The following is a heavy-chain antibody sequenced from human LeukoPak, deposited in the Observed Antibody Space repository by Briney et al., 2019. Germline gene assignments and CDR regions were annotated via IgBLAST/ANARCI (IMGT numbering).Heavy chain of an antibody. V-gene: IGHV4-39*07. CDR1: GGSISSSSYY. J-gene: IGHJ4*02. CDR2: IYFSGST. D-gene: IGHD3-10*01. CDR3: ARDRWGVIDY. Sequence: PSETPSLTCTVSGGSISSSSYYWGWIRQPPGKGLEWIGSIYFSGSTYYNPSLKSRVTISVDTSKNQFSLKLSSVTAADTAVYYCARDRWGVIDYWGQGTLVTVSS.